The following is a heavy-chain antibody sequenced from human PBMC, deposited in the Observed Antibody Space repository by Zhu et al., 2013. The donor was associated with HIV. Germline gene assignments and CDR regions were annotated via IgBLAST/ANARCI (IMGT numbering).Heavy chain of an antibody. Sequence: QVQLIQSGGEVKKPGASVKVSCKASGYTFTSYYMHWVRQAPGQGLEWMGWINPNSGGTNYAQKFQGRVTMTRDTSISTAYMDLSSLRSDDTAVYYCARGEVITATTIDWFDPWGQGTLVTVSS. CDR3: ARGEVITATTIDWFDP. CDR2: INPNSGGT. V-gene: IGHV1-2*02. J-gene: IGHJ5*02. CDR1: GYTFTSYY. D-gene: IGHD4-4*01.